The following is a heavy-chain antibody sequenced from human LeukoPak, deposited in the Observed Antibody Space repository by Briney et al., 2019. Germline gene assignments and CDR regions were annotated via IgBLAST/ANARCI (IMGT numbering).Heavy chain of an antibody. Sequence: GGSLRLSCAASGFSFNNYAMVWVRQTPGKGLEWVSGISWNSGSIGYADSVKGRFTISRDNAKNSLYLQMSNLRAEDTAVYFCARGGGLDVWGQGATVTVSS. V-gene: IGHV3-9*01. CDR3: ARGGGLDV. CDR2: ISWNSGSI. D-gene: IGHD3-16*01. J-gene: IGHJ6*02. CDR1: GFSFNNYA.